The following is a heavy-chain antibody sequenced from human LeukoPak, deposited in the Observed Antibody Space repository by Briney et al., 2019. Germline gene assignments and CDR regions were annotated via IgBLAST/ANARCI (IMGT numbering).Heavy chain of an antibody. D-gene: IGHD2-2*01. CDR3: CSSTSYYYYYYMDV. V-gene: IGHV1-18*01. J-gene: IGHJ6*03. Sequence: ASVKVSRKASGYTFTSYGISWVRQAPGQGLEWMGWISAYNGNTNYAQKLQGRVTMTIDTSTSTAYMELRSLRSDDTAVYYCCSSTSYYYYYYMDVWGKGTTVTVSS. CDR2: ISAYNGNT. CDR1: GYTFTSYG.